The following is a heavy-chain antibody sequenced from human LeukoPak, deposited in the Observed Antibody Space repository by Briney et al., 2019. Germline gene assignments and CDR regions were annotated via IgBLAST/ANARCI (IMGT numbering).Heavy chain of an antibody. CDR1: GGSISSGSYY. Sequence: PSETPSLTCTVSGGSISSGSYYWSWIRQPAGKGLEWIGRIYTSGSTNYNPSLKSRVTISVDTSKNQFSLKLSSVTAADTAVYYCASSGYSYGPYYFDYWGQGTLVTVSS. J-gene: IGHJ4*02. CDR2: IYTSGST. V-gene: IGHV4-61*02. CDR3: ASSGYSYGPYYFDY. D-gene: IGHD5-18*01.